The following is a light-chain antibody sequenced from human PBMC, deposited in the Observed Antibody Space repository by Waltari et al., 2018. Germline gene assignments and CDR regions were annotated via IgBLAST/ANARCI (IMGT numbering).Light chain of an antibody. CDR3: MQPLETPWT. J-gene: IGKJ1*01. CDR2: SGS. Sequence: EIALTQSPLSLPVIPGEPASISCTSSRSLLNSNGYTYLDWYVQKPGQSPHLLIYSGSNRASGVPDRFTGSGSGTDFTLKISRVEAEDVGVYYCMQPLETPWTFGQGTKVEMK. CDR1: RSLLNSNGYTY. V-gene: IGKV2-28*01.